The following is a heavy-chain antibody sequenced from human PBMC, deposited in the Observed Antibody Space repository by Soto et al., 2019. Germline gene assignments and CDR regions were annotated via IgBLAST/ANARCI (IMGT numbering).Heavy chain of an antibody. Sequence: PSETLSLTSPVHGGTSRDYPTRRIPPTLGKGLEWIGEINHSGSTNYNPSLKSRVTISVDTSKNQFSLKLSSVTAADTAVYYCARGGGSGRKAYYYYGMDVWGQGTTVP. J-gene: IGHJ6*02. V-gene: IGHV4-34*01. CDR1: GGTSRDYP. CDR2: INHSGST. CDR3: ARGGGSGRKAYYYYGMDV. D-gene: IGHD3-10*01.